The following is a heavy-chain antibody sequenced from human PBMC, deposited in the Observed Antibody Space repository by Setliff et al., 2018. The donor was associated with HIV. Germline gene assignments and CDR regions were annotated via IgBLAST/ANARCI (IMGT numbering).Heavy chain of an antibody. CDR3: AKDYGDGHNWGAFDI. CDR2: INNDGSYA. J-gene: IGHJ3*02. Sequence: GGSLRLSCAASGFTFSSYWMHWVRQAPGKGLVWVSRINNDGSYASYADSVKGRFTISRDNAKNTLYLQMSSLRPEDTALYYCAKDYGDGHNWGAFDIWGQGTMVTVSS. D-gene: IGHD3-16*01. CDR1: GFTFSSYW. V-gene: IGHV3-74*01.